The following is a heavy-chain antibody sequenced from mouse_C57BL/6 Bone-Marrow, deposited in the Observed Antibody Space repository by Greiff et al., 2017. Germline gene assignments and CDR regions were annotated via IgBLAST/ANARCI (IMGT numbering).Heavy chain of an antibody. CDR2: IDPSDSET. Sequence: VQLQQPGAELVRPGSSVKLSCKASGYTFTSYWMHWVKQRPIQGLEWIGNIDPSDSETHYNQKFKDKATLTVDKSSSTAYMQLSSLTSEDSAVYYYARGDLRPWFAYLCQGTLVTVSA. CDR1: GYTFTSYW. V-gene: IGHV1-52*01. J-gene: IGHJ3*01. CDR3: ARGDLRPWFAY. D-gene: IGHD1-1*01.